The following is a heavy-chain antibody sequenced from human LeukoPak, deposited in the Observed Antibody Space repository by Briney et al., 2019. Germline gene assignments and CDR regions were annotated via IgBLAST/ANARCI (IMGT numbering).Heavy chain of an antibody. Sequence: GGSLRLSCAASGFTFSSYGMHWVRQAPGKGLEWVAFIRYDGSNKYYADSVKGRFTISRDNSKNTLYLQMNSLRAEDTAVNYCAKGYGWEASYYYYYMDVWGKGTTVTISS. D-gene: IGHD1-26*01. J-gene: IGHJ6*03. CDR3: AKGYGWEASYYYYYMDV. V-gene: IGHV3-30*02. CDR1: GFTFSSYG. CDR2: IRYDGSNK.